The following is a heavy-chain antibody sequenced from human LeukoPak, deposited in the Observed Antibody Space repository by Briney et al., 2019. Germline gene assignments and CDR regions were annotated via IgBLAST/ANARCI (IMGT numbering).Heavy chain of an antibody. V-gene: IGHV4-39*07. J-gene: IGHJ4*02. Sequence: PSETLSLTCTVSGGSISSSSYYWGWIRQPPGKGLEWIGSIYYSGSTYYNPSLKSRVTISVDTSKHQFSLNLTSVTAADTAVYYCAANTGTVFDYWGQGALVTVSS. CDR2: IYYSGST. D-gene: IGHD7-27*01. CDR3: AANTGTVFDY. CDR1: GGSISSSSYY.